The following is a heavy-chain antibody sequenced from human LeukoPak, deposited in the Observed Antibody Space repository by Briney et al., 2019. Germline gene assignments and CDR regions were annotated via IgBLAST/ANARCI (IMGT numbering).Heavy chain of an antibody. D-gene: IGHD3-10*01. J-gene: IGHJ5*02. Sequence: PGGSLRLSCGASGFTFSNYEMNWVRQAPGKGLEWVSYVTSSGSTKKYADSLKGRFTISRDNAKTSLYLQMNSLRAEDTAVYYCARATYYYDNPVYFLALWGQGTLVTVSS. CDR2: VTSSGSTK. CDR3: ARATYYYDNPVYFLAL. CDR1: GFTFSNYE. V-gene: IGHV3-48*03.